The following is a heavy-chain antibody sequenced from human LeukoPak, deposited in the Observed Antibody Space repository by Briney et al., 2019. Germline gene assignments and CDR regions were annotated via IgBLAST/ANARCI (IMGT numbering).Heavy chain of an antibody. V-gene: IGHV3-48*03. CDR1: GFIFSDYE. CDR3: ARALYDSSGYYFDY. Sequence: GGSLRLSCAASGFIFSDYEMNWVRQAPGKGLEWVSYISFSGNSIYYADSVKGRFTISRDNAKNSLYLQMNSLRAEDTAVYYCARALYDSSGYYFDYWGQGTLVTVSS. J-gene: IGHJ4*02. D-gene: IGHD3-22*01. CDR2: ISFSGNSI.